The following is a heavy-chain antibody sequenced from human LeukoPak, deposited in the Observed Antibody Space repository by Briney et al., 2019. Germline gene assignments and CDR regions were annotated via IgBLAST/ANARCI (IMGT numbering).Heavy chain of an antibody. CDR1: GYTFTNYG. J-gene: IGHJ4*02. CDR3: ARDPPCWGGSCQFTDTTLDY. Sequence: APVKVSCKASGYTFTNYGITWVRQAPGQGLEWMGWISASDGKTKYSQKLQGRVTMSTDTSTNTAYMELRSLRADDTAVYYCARDPPCWGGSCQFTDTTLDYWGQGTLVTVSS. CDR2: ISASDGKT. D-gene: IGHD2-15*01. V-gene: IGHV1-18*04.